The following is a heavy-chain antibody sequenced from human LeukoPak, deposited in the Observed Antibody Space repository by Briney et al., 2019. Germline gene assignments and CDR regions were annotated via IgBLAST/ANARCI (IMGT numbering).Heavy chain of an antibody. J-gene: IGHJ6*02. V-gene: IGHV3-30*18. CDR1: GFTFSSYG. CDR2: ISYDGSNK. Sequence: GGSLRLSCAASGFTFSSYGMHWVRQAPGKGLEWVAVISYDGSNKYYADSVKGRFTISRDNSKNTLYLQMNSLRAEDTAVYYCAKERRYGSGSYSYYGMDVWGQGTTVTASS. D-gene: IGHD3-10*01. CDR3: AKERRYGSGSYSYYGMDV.